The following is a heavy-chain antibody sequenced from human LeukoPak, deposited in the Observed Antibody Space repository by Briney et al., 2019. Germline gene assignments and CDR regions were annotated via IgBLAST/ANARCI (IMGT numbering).Heavy chain of an antibody. J-gene: IGHJ4*02. CDR3: ARWSSGVAPHYFDY. D-gene: IGHD3-3*01. Sequence: GGSLRLSCAASGFTFSSYSMNWVRQAPGKGLEWVSSISGSDSYIYYADSVRGRFTISRDNSKNTLYLQMNSLRAEDTAVYYCARWSSGVAPHYFDYWGQGTLVTVSS. CDR2: ISGSDSYI. CDR1: GFTFSSYS. V-gene: IGHV3-21*01.